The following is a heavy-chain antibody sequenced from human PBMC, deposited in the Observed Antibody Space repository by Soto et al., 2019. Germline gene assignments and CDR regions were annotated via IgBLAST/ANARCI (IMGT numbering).Heavy chain of an antibody. D-gene: IGHD3-3*01. CDR1: GYTFTSYG. CDR2: ISAYNGNT. J-gene: IGHJ5*02. CDR3: ARDLTIFGLKNWFDP. Sequence: QVQLVQSGAEVKKPGASVKVSCKASGYTFTSYGISWVRQAPGQGLEWMGWISAYNGNTNYAQKLQGRVTMTTDTSTSTAYMELRRLRSDDTAVYYCARDLTIFGLKNWFDPWGQGTLVTVSS. V-gene: IGHV1-18*01.